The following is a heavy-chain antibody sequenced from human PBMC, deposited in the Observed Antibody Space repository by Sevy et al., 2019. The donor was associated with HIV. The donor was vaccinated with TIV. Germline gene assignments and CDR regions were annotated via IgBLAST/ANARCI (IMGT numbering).Heavy chain of an antibody. Sequence: ASVKVSCKASGYTFTSYDINWVRQATGQGLEWMGWMNPNSGNTGYAQKFQGRVTITRNTSISTAYMELSSLRSEDTAVYYCARGSSSGRGFYYYYMDVWGKGTTVTVSS. V-gene: IGHV1-8*03. J-gene: IGHJ6*03. D-gene: IGHD6-19*01. CDR3: ARGSSSGRGFYYYYMDV. CDR2: MNPNSGNT. CDR1: GYTFTSYD.